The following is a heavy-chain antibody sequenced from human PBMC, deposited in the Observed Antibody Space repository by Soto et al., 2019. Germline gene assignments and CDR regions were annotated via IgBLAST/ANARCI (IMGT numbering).Heavy chain of an antibody. CDR2: ISYDGSNK. Sequence: QSGGSLRLSCAASGFTFSSYGMHWVRQAPGKGLEWVAVISYDGSNKYYADSVKGRFTISRDNSKNTLYLQMNSMRAEDTAVYYCAKPQGATTSLHYYYYYGMDVWGQGTTVTV. CDR3: AKPQGATTSLHYYYYYGMDV. V-gene: IGHV3-30*18. J-gene: IGHJ6*02. CDR1: GFTFSSYG. D-gene: IGHD1-26*01.